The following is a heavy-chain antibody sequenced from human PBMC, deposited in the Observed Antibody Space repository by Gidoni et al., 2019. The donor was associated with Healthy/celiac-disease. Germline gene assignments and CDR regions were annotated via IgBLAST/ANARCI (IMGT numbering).Heavy chain of an antibody. J-gene: IGHJ3*02. CDR3: ARIDGDYVPYAFDI. CDR1: GGAISSSSYY. V-gene: IGHV4-39*01. D-gene: IGHD4-17*01. Sequence: QLQLQESGPGLVKPSETLSLTCTVSGGAISSSSYYWGWIRQPPGKGLAWIGSIYYSGSTYYTPSLKSRVTISVDTSKNQFSLKLSSVTAADTAVYYCARIDGDYVPYAFDIWGQGTMVTVSS. CDR2: IYYSGST.